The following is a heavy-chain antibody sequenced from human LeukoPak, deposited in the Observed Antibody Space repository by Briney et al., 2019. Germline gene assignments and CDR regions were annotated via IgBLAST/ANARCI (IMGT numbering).Heavy chain of an antibody. Sequence: SETLPLTCTVSGGSISSSSYYWGWIRQPPGKGLEWIGSIYYSGSTYYNPSLKSRVTISVDTSKNQFSLQLSSVTAADTAVYYCARRGDSSGWYGPLDYWGQGTLVSVSS. CDR2: IYYSGST. CDR1: GGSISSSSYY. D-gene: IGHD6-19*01. V-gene: IGHV4-39*01. J-gene: IGHJ4*02. CDR3: ARRGDSSGWYGPLDY.